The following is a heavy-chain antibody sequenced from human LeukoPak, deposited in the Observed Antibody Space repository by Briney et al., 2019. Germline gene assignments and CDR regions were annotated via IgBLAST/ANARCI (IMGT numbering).Heavy chain of an antibody. Sequence: ASVKVSCKASGYTFIYYYIHWVRQAPGQGLERMGWSNPNSGGTNYAQKFQGRVTMTRYTSINTTFMDLSSLTSDDTAVYYCARGHDNTGYNYFDYWGQGTLVAVSS. V-gene: IGHV1-2*02. CDR2: SNPNSGGT. J-gene: IGHJ4*02. CDR1: GYTFIYYY. CDR3: ARGHDNTGYNYFDY. D-gene: IGHD3-9*01.